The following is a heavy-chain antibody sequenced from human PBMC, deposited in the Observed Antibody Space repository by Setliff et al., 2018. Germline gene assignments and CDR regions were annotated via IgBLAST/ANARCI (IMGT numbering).Heavy chain of an antibody. CDR3: SRLVRYCTRTSCQRLSGDDY. D-gene: IGHD2-2*01. J-gene: IGHJ4*02. CDR2: ISPYSGNA. V-gene: IGHV1-18*01. Sequence: GASVKVSCKASGYTFTDYGVTWVRQAPGQGLEWVGWISPYSGNAYYAPKFQGRVIMTTDTSTTTAYMDLRSLRPDDTAIYFRSRLVRYCTRTSCQRLSGDDYWGQGTLVTVSS. CDR1: GYTFTDYG.